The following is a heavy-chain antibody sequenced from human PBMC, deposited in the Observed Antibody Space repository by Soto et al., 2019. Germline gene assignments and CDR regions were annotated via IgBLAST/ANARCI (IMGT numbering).Heavy chain of an antibody. V-gene: IGHV3-53*04. J-gene: IGHJ3*02. D-gene: IGHD1-26*01. CDR3: ASLGGVRI. Sequence: EVQLVESGGDLVQPGGSLRLSCAASGFTVSSDHMTWVRQAPGKGLEWVSVIYRDGRTYYADSVKGRFIISRDNSKNTVYLQMNSLRPEDTAMYYCASLGGVRIWGQGTMVTVSS. CDR2: IYRDGRT. CDR1: GFTVSSDH.